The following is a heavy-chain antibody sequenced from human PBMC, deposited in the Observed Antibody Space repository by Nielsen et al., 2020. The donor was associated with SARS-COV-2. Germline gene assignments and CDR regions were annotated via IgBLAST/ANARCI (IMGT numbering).Heavy chain of an antibody. CDR3: ARQDSSGWFKYYYYMDV. CDR1: GFTFGDAI. V-gene: IGHV3-73*01. D-gene: IGHD6-19*01. Sequence: GGSLRLSCAASGFTFGDAIIHWVRQASGKGLEWVGRIRSKTNNYETSYAASVKGRFIISRDESKNMAYLQMNSLKTDDTAVYYCARQDSSGWFKYYYYMDVWGKGTTVTVSS. J-gene: IGHJ6*03. CDR2: IRSKTNNYET.